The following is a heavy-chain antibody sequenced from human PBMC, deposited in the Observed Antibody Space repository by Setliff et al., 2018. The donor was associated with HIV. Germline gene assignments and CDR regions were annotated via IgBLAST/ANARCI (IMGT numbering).Heavy chain of an antibody. CDR2: IFSSGST. CDR1: GDSISSYS. J-gene: IGHJ5*02. V-gene: IGHV4-4*09. D-gene: IGHD6-13*01. Sequence: PSETLSLTCTVSGDSISSYSWNWIRQSPGGGLEWIGFIFSSGSTKYNPSLQSRVTMSIDTSKNQFSLRLTSVTAADTAVYYCVGGGYSSPNWFDPWGQGTLVTVS. CDR3: VGGGYSSPNWFDP.